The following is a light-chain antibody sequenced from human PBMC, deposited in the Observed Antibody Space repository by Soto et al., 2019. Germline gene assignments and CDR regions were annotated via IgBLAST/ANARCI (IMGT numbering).Light chain of an antibody. J-gene: IGLJ1*01. CDR1: RSDIGGYNF. CDR3: SSYTAITYA. Sequence: QSALSQPASVSGSPGQSITISCTGTRSDIGGYNFVSWYQHHPGKAPKLIIYEVSNRPSGVSNRFSGSKSGNTASLTISGLRAEDEADYFCSSYTAITYAFGTGTKLTVL. CDR2: EVS. V-gene: IGLV2-14*01.